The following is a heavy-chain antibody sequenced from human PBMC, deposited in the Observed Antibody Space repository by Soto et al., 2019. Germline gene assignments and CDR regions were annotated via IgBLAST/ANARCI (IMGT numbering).Heavy chain of an antibody. J-gene: IGHJ4*02. V-gene: IGHV3-33*01. CDR1: GFTFSHCG. CDR2: IWNDGTTT. Sequence: LVESGGGAAQPGRSLRLSCETSGFTFSHCGMHWVRQAPGKGLEWVGMIWNDGTTTHFTDSVKGRFTISRDNSKNTVYLQMNSLRDEDTAVYYCARDGGHYAVDYWGRGTLVTVSS. CDR3: ARDGGHYAVDY. D-gene: IGHD4-17*01.